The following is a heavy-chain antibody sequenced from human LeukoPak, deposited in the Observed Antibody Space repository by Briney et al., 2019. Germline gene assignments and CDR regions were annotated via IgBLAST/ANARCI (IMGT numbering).Heavy chain of an antibody. CDR1: GFTVSTSY. J-gene: IGHJ4*02. CDR2: IYSGGTT. CDR3: ARDGNPYYYDSSGYPIFDY. V-gene: IGHV3-53*01. D-gene: IGHD3-22*01. Sequence: GGSLRLSCGASGFTVSTSYMGWFRQAPGKGLEWVSVIYSGGTTYYADSVRGRFTFSRDNAKNSLYLQMNSLRAEDTAVYYCARDGNPYYYDSSGYPIFDYWGQGTLVTVSS.